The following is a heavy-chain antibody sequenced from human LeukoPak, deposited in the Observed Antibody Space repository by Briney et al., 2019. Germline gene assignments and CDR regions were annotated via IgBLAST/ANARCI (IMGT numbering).Heavy chain of an antibody. CDR3: ARDYWWNYDY. CDR2: ISYDGSDK. J-gene: IGHJ4*02. V-gene: IGHV3-30-3*01. CDR1: GFTFSSYV. D-gene: IGHD1-7*01. Sequence: GGSLRLSCSASGFTFSSYVMHWVRQAPGKGLEWVAVISYDGSDKYYPGSVRGRFTISRDNSKNTIYLQMDSLRAEDTAIYYCARDYWWNYDYWGQGTLVTVSS.